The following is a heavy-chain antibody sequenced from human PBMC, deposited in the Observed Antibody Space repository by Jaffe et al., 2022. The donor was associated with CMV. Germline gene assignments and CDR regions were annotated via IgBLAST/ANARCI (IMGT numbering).Heavy chain of an antibody. CDR2: INPNSGGT. Sequence: QVQLVQSGAEVKKPGASVKVSCKASGYTFTGYYMHWVRQAPGQGLEWMGWINPNSGGTNYAQKFQGWVTMTRDTSISTAYMELSRLRSDDTAVYYCARVGYCSSTSCPGFDPWGQGTLVTVSS. V-gene: IGHV1-2*04. J-gene: IGHJ5*02. D-gene: IGHD2-2*03. CDR3: ARVGYCSSTSCPGFDP. CDR1: GYTFTGYY.